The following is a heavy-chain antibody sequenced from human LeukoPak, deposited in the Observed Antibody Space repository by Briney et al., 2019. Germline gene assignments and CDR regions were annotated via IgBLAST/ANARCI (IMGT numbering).Heavy chain of an antibody. CDR1: GFTFSSYV. J-gene: IGHJ4*02. Sequence: PGGSLRLSCAASGFTFSSYVMSWVRQAPGKGLEWVSAISGSGGSTYYADSVKGRFTISRDNSKNTLYLQMNSLRAEDTAVYYCAKDDWLSVELNVDYWGQGTLVTVSS. CDR2: ISGSGGST. CDR3: AKDDWLSVELNVDY. V-gene: IGHV3-23*01. D-gene: IGHD1-7*01.